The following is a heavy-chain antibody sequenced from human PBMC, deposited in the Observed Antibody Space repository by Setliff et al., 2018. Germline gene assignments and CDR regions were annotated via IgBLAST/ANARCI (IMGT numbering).Heavy chain of an antibody. J-gene: IGHJ6*03. CDR3: ARDHRDGYNAPYYYYYMDV. CDR2: IYYSGST. CDR1: DVSISSSSFY. V-gene: IGHV4-39*07. Sequence: SETLSLTCTVSDVSISSSSFYWAWIRQPPGKGLEWIGSIYYSGSTYYNPSLKSRVTISVDTSKNQLSLKLNSVTAADMAVYYCARDHRDGYNAPYYYYYMDVWGKGTMVTISS. D-gene: IGHD5-12*01.